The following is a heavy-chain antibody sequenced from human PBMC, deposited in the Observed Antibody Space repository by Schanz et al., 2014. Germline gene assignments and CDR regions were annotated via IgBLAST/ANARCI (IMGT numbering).Heavy chain of an antibody. D-gene: IGHD2-2*01. CDR1: GFTFSSYS. CDR3: ARTDQQMQRPDY. Sequence: VQLVESGGGLVKPGGSLRLSCAASGFTFSSYSLAWVRQAPGKGLEWVSFISTGRYLYYADSVKGRFTISKHNSRHTLYLQMDSLTTDDTAVYYCARTDQQMQRPDYWGQGTLVIVSS. V-gene: IGHV3-21*04. CDR2: ISTGRYL. J-gene: IGHJ4*02.